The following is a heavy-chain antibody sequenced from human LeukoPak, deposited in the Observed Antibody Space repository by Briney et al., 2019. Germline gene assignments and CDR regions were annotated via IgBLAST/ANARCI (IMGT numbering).Heavy chain of an antibody. Sequence: SQTLSLTCAVSGGSISSGGYSWSWLRQPPGKGLEWIGYIYHSGSTYYNPSLKSRVTISVDRSKNQFSLKLSSVTAADTAVYYCASGRNYFDYWGQGTLVTVSS. CDR1: GGSISSGGYS. V-gene: IGHV4-30-2*01. J-gene: IGHJ4*02. CDR3: ASGRNYFDY. CDR2: IYHSGST.